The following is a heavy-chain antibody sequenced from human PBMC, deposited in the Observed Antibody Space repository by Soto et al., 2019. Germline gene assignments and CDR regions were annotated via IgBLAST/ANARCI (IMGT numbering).Heavy chain of an antibody. Sequence: PGGSLRLSCAASGFTFSSYGMHWVRQAPGKGLEWVAVIWYDGSNKYYADSVKGRFTISRDNSKNTLYLQMNSLRAEDTAAYYCAREFPDSTPVDYWGQGTLVTVSS. V-gene: IGHV3-33*01. CDR2: IWYDGSNK. J-gene: IGHJ4*02. CDR1: GFTFSSYG. CDR3: AREFPDSTPVDY.